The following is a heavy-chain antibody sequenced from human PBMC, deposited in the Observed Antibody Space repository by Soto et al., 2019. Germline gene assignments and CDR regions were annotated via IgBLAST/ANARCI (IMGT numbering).Heavy chain of an antibody. CDR3: ARDNRTTDSSSWYWFDP. D-gene: IGHD6-13*01. CDR2: IIPIFGTA. V-gene: IGHV1-69*13. J-gene: IGHJ5*02. CDR1: GGTFSSYA. Sequence: GASVKVSCKASGGTFSSYAISWVRQAPGQGLEWMGGIIPIFGTANYAQKFQGRVTITADESTSTAYMELSSLRSEDTAVYYCARDNRTTDSSSWYWFDPWGQGTLVTVSS.